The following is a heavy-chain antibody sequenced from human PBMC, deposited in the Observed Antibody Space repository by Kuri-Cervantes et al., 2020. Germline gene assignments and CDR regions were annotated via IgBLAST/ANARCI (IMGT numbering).Heavy chain of an antibody. Sequence: ASVKVSCKASGYTFIGYYMHWVRQAPGQGLEWMGWINPNSGGTNYAQKFQGWVTVTRDTSISTAYMELSRLRSDDTAVYYCAKDPTLWFGEDGMDVWGQGTTVTVSS. J-gene: IGHJ6*02. V-gene: IGHV1-2*04. CDR1: GYTFIGYY. D-gene: IGHD3-10*01. CDR2: INPNSGGT. CDR3: AKDPTLWFGEDGMDV.